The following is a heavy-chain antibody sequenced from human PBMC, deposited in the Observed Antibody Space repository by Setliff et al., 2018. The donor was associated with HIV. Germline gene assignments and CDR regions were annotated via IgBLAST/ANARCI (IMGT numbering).Heavy chain of an antibody. D-gene: IGHD6-6*01. V-gene: IGHV3-23*01. CDR2: ISGGGGKT. CDR3: ARDSSIAALNAFDI. CDR1: GLTFSNYA. Sequence: GGSLRLSCVASGLTFSNYAMSWVRQAPGKGLEWVSGISGGGGKTDYADSVKGRFTISRDNSKNTLYLQMNSLRADDTAVYYCARDSSIAALNAFDIWGQGTMVTVSS. J-gene: IGHJ3*02.